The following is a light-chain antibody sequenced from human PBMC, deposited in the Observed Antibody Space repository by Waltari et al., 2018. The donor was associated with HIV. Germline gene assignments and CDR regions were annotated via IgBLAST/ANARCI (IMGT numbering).Light chain of an antibody. V-gene: IGLV1-47*01. CDR2: RNN. Sequence: QSVLTQPPSASGTPGQRVTISCSGSSSNIGSNYVYWYQQLPGTTPKLLIYRNNQRPSGVPDRFSGSKSGTSASLAISGLRSEDEADYYCAAWDDSLSGLAVFGGDTQLTVL. CDR3: AAWDDSLSGLAV. CDR1: SSNIGSNY. J-gene: IGLJ7*01.